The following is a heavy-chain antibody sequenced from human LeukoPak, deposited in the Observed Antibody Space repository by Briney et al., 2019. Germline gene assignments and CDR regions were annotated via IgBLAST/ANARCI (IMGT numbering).Heavy chain of an antibody. J-gene: IGHJ3*02. CDR1: GGSFSGYY. D-gene: IGHD2-2*01. CDR2: INNSGST. Sequence: SETLSLTCAVYGGSFSGYYWSWIRQPPGKGMGWVGEINNSGSTNYNPPLKSRVTISVDTSKNQFSLKLSSVTAADTAVYYCAKQGDIVVVPAATDAFDIWGQGTMVTVSS. CDR3: AKQGDIVVVPAATDAFDI. V-gene: IGHV4-34*01.